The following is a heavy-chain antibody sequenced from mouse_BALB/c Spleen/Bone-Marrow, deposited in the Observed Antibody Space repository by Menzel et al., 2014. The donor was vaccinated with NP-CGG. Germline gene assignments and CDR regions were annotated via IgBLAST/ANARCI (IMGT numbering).Heavy chain of an antibody. V-gene: IGHV1-54*01. D-gene: IGHD4-1*01. CDR2: INPGSGGI. Sequence: VQLQQSGVELVRPGTSVKVSCKASGYAFTNYWIEWIKQRPGQGLEWIGVINPGSGGINYNEKFKGKATLTADKSSNTAYMQLSSLTSDDSAVYFCARELGRGFAYWGQGTLVTVSA. CDR1: GYAFTNYW. CDR3: ARELGRGFAY. J-gene: IGHJ3*01.